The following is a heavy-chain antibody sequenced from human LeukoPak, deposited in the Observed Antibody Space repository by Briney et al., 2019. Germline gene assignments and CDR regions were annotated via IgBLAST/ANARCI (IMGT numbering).Heavy chain of an antibody. V-gene: IGHV3-30*03. CDR2: ISYDGSNK. Sequence: PGRSLRLSCAASGFTFSSYGMHWVRQAPGKGLEWVAVISYDGSNKYYADSVKGRFTISRDNSKNTLYLQMNSLRAEDTAVYYCARARRDYFDYWGQGTLVTVSS. J-gene: IGHJ4*02. CDR3: ARARRDYFDY. CDR1: GFTFSSYG.